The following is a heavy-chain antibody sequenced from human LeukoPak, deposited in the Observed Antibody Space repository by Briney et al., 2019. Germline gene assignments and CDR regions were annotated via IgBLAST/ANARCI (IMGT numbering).Heavy chain of an antibody. CDR2: IIPIFGIA. CDR3: ARDKYSSSLGDY. D-gene: IGHD6-6*01. J-gene: IGHJ4*02. V-gene: IGHV1-69*04. Sequence: GASVKVSCKASGGTFSSYAISWVRQAPGQGLEWMGRIIPIFGIANYAQKLQGRVTITADKSTSTAYMELSSLRSEDTAVYYCARDKYSSSLGDYWGRGTLVTVSS. CDR1: GGTFSSYA.